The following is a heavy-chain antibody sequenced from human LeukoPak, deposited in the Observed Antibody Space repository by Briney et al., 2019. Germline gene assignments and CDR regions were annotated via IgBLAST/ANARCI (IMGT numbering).Heavy chain of an antibody. J-gene: IGHJ4*02. D-gene: IGHD3-10*01. CDR1: GFTFNNYA. CDR3: ALASMVQGVTFDY. CDR2: ISGSGGST. V-gene: IGHV3-23*01. Sequence: GGSLRLSCAASGFTFNNYAMNWVRQAPGKGLEWVSAISGSGGSTYYADSVKGRFTISRDNSKNTLYLQMNSLRAEDTAVYYCALASMVQGVTFDYWGQGTLVTVSS.